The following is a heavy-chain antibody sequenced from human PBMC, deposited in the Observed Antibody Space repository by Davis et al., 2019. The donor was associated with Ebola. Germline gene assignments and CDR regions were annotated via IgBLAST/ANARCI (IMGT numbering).Heavy chain of an antibody. Sequence: GESLKISCAASGFTFSSYSMNWVRQAPGKGLEWVSAISGSGGSTYYADSVKGRFTISRDNSKNTLYLQMNSLRAEDTAVYYCARDIMVQGEYYYYYYGMDVWGQGTTVTVSS. D-gene: IGHD3-10*01. J-gene: IGHJ6*02. V-gene: IGHV3-23*01. CDR1: GFTFSSYS. CDR3: ARDIMVQGEYYYYYYGMDV. CDR2: ISGSGGST.